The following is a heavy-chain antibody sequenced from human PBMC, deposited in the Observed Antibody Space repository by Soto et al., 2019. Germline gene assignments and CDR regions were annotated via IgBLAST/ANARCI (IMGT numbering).Heavy chain of an antibody. D-gene: IGHD3-10*01. CDR2: IIPDFGII. V-gene: IGHV1-69*04. CDR3: ARAGEDVNDAFDI. J-gene: IGHJ3*02. CDR1: GGTFSSDA. Sequence: QVQLVQSGAEVKKPGSSVKVSCKASGGTFSSDAIAWVRQAPGQGLEWMGRIIPDFGIINYAQEFQGRVTLTADTSTITAYMELSSLRSEDTAVYYGARAGEDVNDAFDIWGQGTMVTVSS.